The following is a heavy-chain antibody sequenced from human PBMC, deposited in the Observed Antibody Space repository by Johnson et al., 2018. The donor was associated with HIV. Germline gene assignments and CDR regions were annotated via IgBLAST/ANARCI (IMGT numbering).Heavy chain of an antibody. CDR2: INQDGSEK. J-gene: IGHJ3*02. CDR1: DFTFSVCW. D-gene: IGHD1-26*01. V-gene: IGHV3-7*03. Sequence: VQLVESGGGLVQPGGSLRLSCAASDFTFSVCWMGWVRQAPGEGLEWVASINQDGSEKYYVDSVKGRFTISRDNAKNSLYLQMNSLRAEDTAVYYCARDRSMGSYYVSDAFDIWGQGTMVTVSS. CDR3: ARDRSMGSYYVSDAFDI.